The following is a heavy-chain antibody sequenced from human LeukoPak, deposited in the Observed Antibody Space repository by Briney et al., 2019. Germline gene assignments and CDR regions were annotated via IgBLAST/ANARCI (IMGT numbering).Heavy chain of an antibody. CDR2: LSGSGGST. J-gene: IGHJ4*02. CDR3: ARSTCSSGGTCYSALVY. Sequence: GGSLRLSCAASGFTFSSYAMTWVRQAPGKGLEWVSVLSGSGGSTYYADSVKGRFIISRDNSKNTLYLQMNSLRAEDTAVYYCARSTCSSGGTCYSALVYWGQGTLVTVSS. V-gene: IGHV3-23*01. D-gene: IGHD2-15*01. CDR1: GFTFSSYA.